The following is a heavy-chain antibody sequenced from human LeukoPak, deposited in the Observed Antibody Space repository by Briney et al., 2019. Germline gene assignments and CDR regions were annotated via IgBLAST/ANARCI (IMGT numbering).Heavy chain of an antibody. D-gene: IGHD4-17*01. CDR2: INQDGSDQ. CDR1: GFTFSSYS. CDR3: ARTTVTTGRTNWFDP. J-gene: IGHJ5*02. V-gene: IGHV3-7*01. Sequence: GGSLRLSCAASGFTFSSYSMNWVRQAPGKGLEWVANINQDGSDQYYVDSVKGRFTISRDNAKNSLYLQMNSLRAEDTAVYYCARTTVTTGRTNWFDPWGQGTLVTVSS.